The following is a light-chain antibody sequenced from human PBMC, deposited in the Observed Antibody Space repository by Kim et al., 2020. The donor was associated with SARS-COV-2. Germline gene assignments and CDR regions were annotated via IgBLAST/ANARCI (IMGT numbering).Light chain of an antibody. CDR1: QSDSNNY. J-gene: IGKJ2*01. CDR3: QQQGNSLL. V-gene: IGKV3-20*01. CDR2: GAS. Sequence: CLCPGERATLSRRTSQSDSNNYLAWYQQKPGQAPRLLSYGASSRATGIPDRSRGSGSGTDFTLTISRLGPEDFAVYYCQQQGNSLLFGQGTKLEI.